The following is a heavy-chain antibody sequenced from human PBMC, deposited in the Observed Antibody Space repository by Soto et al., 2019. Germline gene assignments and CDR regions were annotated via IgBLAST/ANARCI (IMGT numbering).Heavy chain of an antibody. V-gene: IGHV3-23*01. CDR3: AKGNSWSPALVLDI. CDR1: GFPFSSYA. J-gene: IGHJ3*02. CDR2: ISGSGGST. Sequence: EVQLLESGGGLVQPGGSLSLSCEASGFPFSSYAMNWVRQAPGRGLEWVSAISGSGGSTYYADSVKGRFTISRDSSKNTLYLQMNSLRAEDTAVYYCAKGNSWSPALVLDIWGQGTMVTVSS. D-gene: IGHD1-7*01.